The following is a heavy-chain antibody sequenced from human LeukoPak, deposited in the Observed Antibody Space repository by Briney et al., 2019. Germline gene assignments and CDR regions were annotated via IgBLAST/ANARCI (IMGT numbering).Heavy chain of an antibody. J-gene: IGHJ5*02. CDR2: IDNSGNT. CDR3: ARPPGIAAAWFDP. Sequence: SETLSLTRTVSGGSISGSSYNWGWIRQPPGKGLEWIGSIDNSGNTYYNPSLKSRVTISADTSKDQFSLKLSSITAADTAFYYCARPPGIAAAWFDPWGQGTLVTVSS. D-gene: IGHD6-13*01. CDR1: GGSISGSSYN. V-gene: IGHV4-39*01.